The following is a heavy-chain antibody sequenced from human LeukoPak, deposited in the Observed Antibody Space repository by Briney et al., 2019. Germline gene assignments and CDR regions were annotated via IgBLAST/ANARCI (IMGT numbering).Heavy chain of an antibody. D-gene: IGHD6-13*01. V-gene: IGHV3-30*03. CDR1: GFTFSSYG. CDR2: ISYDGSNK. J-gene: IGHJ4*02. Sequence: PGRSLRLSCAASGFTFSSYGMHWVRQAPGKGLEWVAVISYDGSNKYYADSVKGRFTISRDNSKNTLYLQMNSLRAEDTAVYYCARLYSSSLFDYWGQGTLVTVSS. CDR3: ARLYSSSLFDY.